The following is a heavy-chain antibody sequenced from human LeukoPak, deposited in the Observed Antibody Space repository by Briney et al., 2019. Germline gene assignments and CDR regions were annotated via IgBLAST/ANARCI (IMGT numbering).Heavy chain of an antibody. Sequence: SETLSLTCTVSGGSISSYYWSWIRQPPGKGLEWIGYIYYSGTTTYNPSLKSRVSISVDTSRTQFSLKLTSVTAADTAVYYCARRGPVTFDYWGQGLLVTVSS. J-gene: IGHJ4*02. CDR1: GGSISSYY. V-gene: IGHV4-59*08. CDR2: IYYSGTT. D-gene: IGHD2-2*01. CDR3: ARRGPVTFDY.